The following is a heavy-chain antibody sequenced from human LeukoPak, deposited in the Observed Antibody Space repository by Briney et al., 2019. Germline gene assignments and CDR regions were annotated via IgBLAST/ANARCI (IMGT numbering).Heavy chain of an antibody. Sequence: SETLSLTCTVSGGSISRGGYYWSWIRQHPGKGLEWIGYIYYSGSTYYNPSLKSRVTISVDTSKNQCSLKLSSVTAADTAVYFCARHKPFRPFPDYWGQGTLVTVSS. J-gene: IGHJ4*02. CDR1: GGSISRGGYY. CDR2: IYYSGST. D-gene: IGHD2/OR15-2a*01. V-gene: IGHV4-31*03. CDR3: ARHKPFRPFPDY.